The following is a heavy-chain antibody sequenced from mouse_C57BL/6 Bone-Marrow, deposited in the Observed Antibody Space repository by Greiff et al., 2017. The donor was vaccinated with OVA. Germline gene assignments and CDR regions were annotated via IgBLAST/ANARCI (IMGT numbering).Heavy chain of an antibody. CDR1: GYTFTNYW. CDR2: IYPGGGYT. Sequence: VQLQQSGAELVRPGTSVKMSCKASGYTFTNYWIGWAKQRPGHGLEWIGDIYPGGGYTNYNEKFKGKATLTADKSSSTAYMQFSSLTSEASAIYYWASAGSSYAMDYWGQGTSATVSS. CDR3: ASAGSSYAMDY. D-gene: IGHD1-1*01. J-gene: IGHJ4*01. V-gene: IGHV1-63*01.